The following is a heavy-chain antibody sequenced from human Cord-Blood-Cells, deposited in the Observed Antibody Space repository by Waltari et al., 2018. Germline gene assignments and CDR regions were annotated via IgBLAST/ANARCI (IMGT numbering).Heavy chain of an antibody. D-gene: IGHD6-13*01. V-gene: IGHV3-53*01. Sequence: EVQLVESGGGLIQPGGSLRLSCAASGFTVSSNYMSWVRQAPGKGWEWVSVIYSGGSTYNADSVKGRFTISRDNAKNTLYLQMNSLRAEDTAVYYCARYRAAAGNNWFDPWGQGTLVTVSS. CDR3: ARYRAAAGNNWFDP. CDR1: GFTVSSNY. J-gene: IGHJ5*02. CDR2: IYSGGST.